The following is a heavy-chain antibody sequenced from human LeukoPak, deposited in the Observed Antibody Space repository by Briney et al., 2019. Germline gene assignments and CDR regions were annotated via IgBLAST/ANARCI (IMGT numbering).Heavy chain of an antibody. V-gene: IGHV4-39*07. D-gene: IGHD6-19*01. J-gene: IGHJ5*02. Sequence: SETLSLTCGVYDSSFSGYYWGWIRQPPGKGLEWIGSIYYSGSTYYNPSLKSRVTISVDTSKNQFSLKLSSVTAADTAVYYCARDQSSGYNWFAPWGQGTLVTVSS. CDR3: ARDQSSGYNWFAP. CDR1: DSSFSGYY. CDR2: IYYSGST.